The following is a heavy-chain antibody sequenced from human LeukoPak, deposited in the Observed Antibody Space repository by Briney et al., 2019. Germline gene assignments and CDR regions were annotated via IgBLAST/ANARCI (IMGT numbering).Heavy chain of an antibody. CDR2: ISAANGDT. V-gene: IGHV1-18*04. Sequence: ASVKVSCKASGYSFTTYGLTWVRQAPGQGLEWVGWISAANGDTNSAQRLQDRLTMTTDTSTSIAYMELSNLRSDDTAVYYCARVDRSIGWQHYYYMDVWGKGTTVTVSS. CDR3: ARVDRSIGWQHYYYMDV. CDR1: GYSFTTYG. D-gene: IGHD6-19*01. J-gene: IGHJ6*03.